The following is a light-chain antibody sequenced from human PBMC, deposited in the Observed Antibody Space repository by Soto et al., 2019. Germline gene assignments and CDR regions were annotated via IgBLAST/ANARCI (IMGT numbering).Light chain of an antibody. V-gene: IGKV1-5*03. CDR2: MVS. J-gene: IGKJ1*01. Sequence: DIQMTQSPSTLSASVGDRVTITCRASQSVSPWLAWYQQKPGKAPHLLIYMVSTLESGVPSRFSGSGSGTEFTLTISSLQPDDSANYYCQHYNSYSTFGQGTKVEVK. CDR3: QHYNSYST. CDR1: QSVSPW.